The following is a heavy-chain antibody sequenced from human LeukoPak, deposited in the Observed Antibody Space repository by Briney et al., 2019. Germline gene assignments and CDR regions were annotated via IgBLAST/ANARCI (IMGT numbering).Heavy chain of an antibody. J-gene: IGHJ3*02. CDR3: ARFRTGRAFDM. CDR2: INPSGDST. V-gene: IGHV1-46*01. CDR1: GYTFTGYY. Sequence: ASVKVSCKASGYTFTGYYMHWVRQAPGQGLEWMGIINPSGDSTSYAQKFQGRVTMTRDTSTSTVYMELSSLRSEDTAMYYCARFRTGRAFDMWGQGTMVTVSS. D-gene: IGHD3/OR15-3a*01.